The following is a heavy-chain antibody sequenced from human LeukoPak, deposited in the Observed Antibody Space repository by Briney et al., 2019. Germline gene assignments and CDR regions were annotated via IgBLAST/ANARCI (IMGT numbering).Heavy chain of an antibody. CDR2: VNAGNGNT. CDR1: GGTFSSYA. D-gene: IGHD6-19*01. CDR3: SRGVEDHGIAVAGPGGY. Sequence: GASVKVSCKASGGTFSSYAISWVRQAPGQGLEWMGWVNAGNGNTQYSQEFQGRVTITRDTSASTAYMELNNLRSEDTAVYYCSRGVEDHGIAVAGPGGYWGQGTLVTVSS. J-gene: IGHJ4*02. V-gene: IGHV1-3*01.